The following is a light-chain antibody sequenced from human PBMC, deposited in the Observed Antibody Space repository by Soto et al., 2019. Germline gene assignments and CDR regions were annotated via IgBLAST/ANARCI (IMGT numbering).Light chain of an antibody. J-gene: IGKJ1*01. V-gene: IGKV3-15*01. Sequence: EIVMTQSPATPSVSPGERATHSCRASQSINSNLAWYQQKPGQAPRLLIYGASTRATGVPARFSGSGSGTEFTLTISSLQSEDFAVYYCQQYSNWWSFGQGTKVDIK. CDR3: QQYSNWWS. CDR2: GAS. CDR1: QSINSN.